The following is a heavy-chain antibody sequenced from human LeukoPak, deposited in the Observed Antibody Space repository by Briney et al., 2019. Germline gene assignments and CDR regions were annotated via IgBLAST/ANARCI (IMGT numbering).Heavy chain of an antibody. Sequence: PGGSLRLSCAASGFTFSSYWMHWVRQAPGPGLVWVSRINSDGSSTSYADSVEGRFTISRDNAKNTLYLQMNSLRAEDTAVYYCARAGANLRSSGYLYWGQGTLVTVSS. CDR1: GFTFSSYW. CDR2: INSDGSST. V-gene: IGHV3-74*01. D-gene: IGHD3-22*01. CDR3: ARAGANLRSSGYLY. J-gene: IGHJ4*02.